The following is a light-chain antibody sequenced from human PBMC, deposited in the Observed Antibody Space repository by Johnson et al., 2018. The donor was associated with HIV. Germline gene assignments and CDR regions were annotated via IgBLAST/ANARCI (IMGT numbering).Light chain of an antibody. Sequence: QSVLTQPPSVSAAPGQKVTISCSGSSSNIGNNYVSWYQQIPGTAPKLLIYDNNKRPSGIPDRFSGSKSGTSATLGITGLQTGDEADYYCGTWDSSLSACYVFGTGTKVTVL. CDR2: DNN. J-gene: IGLJ1*01. CDR1: SSNIGNNY. CDR3: GTWDSSLSACYV. V-gene: IGLV1-51*01.